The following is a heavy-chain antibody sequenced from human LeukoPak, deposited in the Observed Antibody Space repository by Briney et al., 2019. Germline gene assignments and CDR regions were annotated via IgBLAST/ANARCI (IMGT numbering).Heavy chain of an antibody. CDR1: GFTFTDYY. CDR2: INPNTGGT. D-gene: IGHD6-13*01. V-gene: IGHV1-2*02. CDR3: ASLIAAAGTNVY. J-gene: IGHJ4*02. Sequence: ASVKVSCKASGFTFTDYYVHWVRQAPGQGLEWMGWINPNTGGTIYAQNFQGRVTMTRDTSFSTAYMELSRLRSDDTAIYYCASLIAAAGTNVYWGQGTLVTVSS.